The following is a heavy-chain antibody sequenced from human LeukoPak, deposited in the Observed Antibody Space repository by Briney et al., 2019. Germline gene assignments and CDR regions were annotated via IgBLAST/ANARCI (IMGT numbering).Heavy chain of an antibody. Sequence: PGGSLRLSCIASGFNFEDYAMHWVRQVPGKGLEWVSGISWHSGSVGYGDSVKGRFTISRDNAKNSLYLQMNSLRPEDTALYYCVKEFGVVSGWYGLQYFDLWSQGTLVTVAS. J-gene: IGHJ4*02. CDR2: ISWHSGSV. CDR1: GFNFEDYA. V-gene: IGHV3-9*01. CDR3: VKEFGVVSGWYGLQYFDL. D-gene: IGHD6-19*01.